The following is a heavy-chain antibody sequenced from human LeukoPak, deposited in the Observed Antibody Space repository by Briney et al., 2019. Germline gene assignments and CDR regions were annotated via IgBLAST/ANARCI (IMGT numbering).Heavy chain of an antibody. V-gene: IGHV3-48*04. CDR1: GITFSSYA. D-gene: IGHD3-3*01. Sequence: GGSLRLSCAASGITFSSYAMSWVRQAPGRGLEWISYISNGGYTAYYASSVKGRFTVSRDDAKNTLYLQMNSLRAEDTAVYYCARDFCDHWGQGTLVTVSS. J-gene: IGHJ5*02. CDR3: ARDFCDH. CDR2: ISNGGYTA.